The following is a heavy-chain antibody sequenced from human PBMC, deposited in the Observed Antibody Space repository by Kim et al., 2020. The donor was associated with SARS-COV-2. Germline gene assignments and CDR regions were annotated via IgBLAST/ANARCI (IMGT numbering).Heavy chain of an antibody. D-gene: IGHD3-22*01. J-gene: IGHJ5*01. V-gene: IGHV3-43*02. CDR2: IGGAGGTT. CDR1: GFIFDDYA. CDR3: AKDNQGGEYSSSYRDS. Sequence: GGSLRLSCETSGFIFDDYAMPWIRQPPGKGLQWVSVIGGAGGTTYYADSVKGRFTISRDNSKNSLYLQMDSLTTDATGLYYCAKDNQGGEYSSSYRDSWG.